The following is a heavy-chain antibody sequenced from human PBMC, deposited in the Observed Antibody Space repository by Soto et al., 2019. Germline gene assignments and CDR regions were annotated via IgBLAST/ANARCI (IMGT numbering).Heavy chain of an antibody. CDR3: AKDSGLIRPYYFDY. CDR2: ISWNSGSI. J-gene: IGHJ4*02. V-gene: IGHV3-9*01. CDR1: GFTFDDYA. D-gene: IGHD6-19*01. Sequence: EVQLVESGGGLVQPGRSLRLSCAASGFTFDDYAMHWVRQAPGKGLEWVSGISWNSGSIGYADSVKGRFTISRDNAKNSLYMQMNSLRAEDTALYYGAKDSGLIRPYYFDYWGQGTLVTVSS.